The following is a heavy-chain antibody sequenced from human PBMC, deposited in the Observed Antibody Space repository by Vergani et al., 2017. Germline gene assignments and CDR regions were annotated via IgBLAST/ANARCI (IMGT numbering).Heavy chain of an antibody. J-gene: IGHJ5*02. D-gene: IGHD6-19*01. Sequence: QVQLQESGPGLVKSSETLSLTCSVSFDSIRNLFCNWIRQPPGKGLEWIGSIHYSENTNYNPSLKTRVTISVDTSKIQFSLTLTSVTAADTAVYYCASDTHSGQRADRWGQGILVTVTS. V-gene: IGHV4-59*11. CDR2: IHYSENT. CDR1: FDSIRNLF. CDR3: ASDTHSGQRADR.